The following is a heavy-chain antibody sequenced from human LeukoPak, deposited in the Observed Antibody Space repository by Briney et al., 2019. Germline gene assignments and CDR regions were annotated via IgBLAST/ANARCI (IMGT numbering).Heavy chain of an antibody. CDR2: IIPIFGTA. CDR3: ARLLPGIAVAGTGSSWFDP. J-gene: IGHJ5*02. V-gene: IGHV1-69*13. D-gene: IGHD6-19*01. Sequence: SVKVSCKASGGTFSSYVISWVRQAPGQGLEWMGGIIPIFGTANYAQKFQGRVTITADESTSTAYMGLSSLRSEDTAVYYCARLLPGIAVAGTGSSWFDPWGQGTLVTVSS. CDR1: GGTFSSYV.